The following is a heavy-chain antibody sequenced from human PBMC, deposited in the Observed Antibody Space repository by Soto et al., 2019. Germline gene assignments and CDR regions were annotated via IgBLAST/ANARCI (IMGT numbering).Heavy chain of an antibody. CDR3: ARERRYNWKLNDWFDP. Sequence: QVQLQQWGAGLLKTSETLSLTCAVYGGSFSGYYWSWIRQPPGKGLEWIGEINHSGSTNYNPSLKSRVTISVDTSKNQFSLKLSSVTAADTAVYYCARERRYNWKLNDWFDPWGQGTLVTVSS. CDR1: GGSFSGYY. D-gene: IGHD1-20*01. CDR2: INHSGST. J-gene: IGHJ5*02. V-gene: IGHV4-34*01.